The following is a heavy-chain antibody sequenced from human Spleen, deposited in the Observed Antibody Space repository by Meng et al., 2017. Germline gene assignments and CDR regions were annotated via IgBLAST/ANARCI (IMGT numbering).Heavy chain of an antibody. Sequence: SCKPSGYNFPDYYIHWVRQAPGKGLEWVAAISYDGSNKHYADSVKGRFTISRDSSKNTLYLQMNRLRTEDTAVYYCARGHINSWYNFDYWGQGTLVTVSS. J-gene: IGHJ4*02. CDR2: ISYDGSNK. D-gene: IGHD6-13*01. CDR3: ARGHINSWYNFDY. CDR1: GYNFPDYY. V-gene: IGHV3-30*14.